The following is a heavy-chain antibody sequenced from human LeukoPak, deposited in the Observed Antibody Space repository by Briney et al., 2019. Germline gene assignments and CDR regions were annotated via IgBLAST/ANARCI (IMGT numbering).Heavy chain of an antibody. J-gene: IGHJ5*02. V-gene: IGHV3-21*01. CDR1: GFTFSYYS. CDR2: ISSSSSLI. CDR3: ARDLSSSWYGGSNWFDP. Sequence: GGSLRLSCAASGFTFSYYSMNWVRQAPGRGLEWVLCISSSSSLIFYSDSVRGRFTISRDNAKNLLYLHMNSLRAEDTAVYYCARDLSSSWYGGSNWFDPWGQGTLVTVSS. D-gene: IGHD6-13*01.